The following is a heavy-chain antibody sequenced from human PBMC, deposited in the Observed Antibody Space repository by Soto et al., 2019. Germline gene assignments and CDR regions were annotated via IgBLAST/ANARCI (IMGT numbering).Heavy chain of an antibody. CDR3: ATTPYARGNYFLLDS. D-gene: IGHD1-26*01. CDR1: GASMRSHF. J-gene: IGHJ4*02. CDR2: INSRGTS. Sequence: KPSETLSLTCTVSGASMRSHFGSWVRQPAGKGLEWIGHINSRGTSSYNPALESRGTLSLDTSKNQVSRIMTSVTGAATAVYYCATTPYARGNYFLLDSWGPRTRGTVS. V-gene: IGHV4-4*07.